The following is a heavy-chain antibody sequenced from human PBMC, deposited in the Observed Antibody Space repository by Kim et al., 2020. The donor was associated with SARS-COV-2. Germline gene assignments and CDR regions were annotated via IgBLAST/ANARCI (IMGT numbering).Heavy chain of an antibody. J-gene: IGHJ4*02. CDR3: ARGEDYDSSGYSFLFYFDY. D-gene: IGHD3-22*01. Sequence: SRVTISVDTSKNQFSLKLSSVTAADTAVYYCARGEDYDSSGYSFLFYFDYWGQGTLVTVSS. V-gene: IGHV4-59*09.